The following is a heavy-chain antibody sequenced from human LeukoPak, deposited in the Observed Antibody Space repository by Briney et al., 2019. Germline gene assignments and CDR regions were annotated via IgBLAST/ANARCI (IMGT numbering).Heavy chain of an antibody. D-gene: IGHD5-18*01. CDR3: ARGGLPGPYFDF. J-gene: IGHJ4*02. Sequence: SETLSLTCAEYGGSFSSYYWSWIRQPPGKGLEWIGEINHIGSTNYNPSLKSRVTISVDTSKNQFSLKLSSVTAADTAVYYCARGGLPGPYFDFWGQGTLVTVSS. CDR2: INHIGST. CDR1: GGSFSSYY. V-gene: IGHV4-34*01.